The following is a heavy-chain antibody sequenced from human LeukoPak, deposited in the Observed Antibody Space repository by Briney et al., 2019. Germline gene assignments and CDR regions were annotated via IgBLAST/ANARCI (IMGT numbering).Heavy chain of an antibody. CDR3: ARGVGPRSYYDSSGPTPFDY. CDR2: ISYDGSNK. D-gene: IGHD3-22*01. CDR1: GFTFSSYA. V-gene: IGHV3-30-3*01. J-gene: IGHJ4*02. Sequence: GGSLRLSCAASGFTFSSYAMHWVRQAPGKGLEWVAVISYDGSNKYYADSVKGRFTISRDNSKNTLYLQMNSLRAEDTAVYYCARGVGPRSYYDSSGPTPFDYWGQGTLVTVSS.